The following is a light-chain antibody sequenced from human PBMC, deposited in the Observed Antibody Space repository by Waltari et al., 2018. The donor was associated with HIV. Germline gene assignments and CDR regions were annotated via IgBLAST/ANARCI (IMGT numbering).Light chain of an antibody. V-gene: IGLV2-23*02. J-gene: IGLJ3*02. CDR3: CSYVGSSTWV. Sequence: QSALTQPASVSGSPGQSITISSPGTSRDVGLYNLVSWYQQHPGKAPKLMIYEVSKRPSGVSNRVSGSKSGNTASLTISGLQAEDEADYYCCSYVGSSTWVFGGGTKLTVL. CDR2: EVS. CDR1: SRDVGLYNL.